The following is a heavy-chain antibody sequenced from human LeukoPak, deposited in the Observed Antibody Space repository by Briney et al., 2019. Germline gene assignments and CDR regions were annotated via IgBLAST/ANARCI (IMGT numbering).Heavy chain of an antibody. CDR3: TTDSSGWYSKDY. CDR1: GFTFSNAW. D-gene: IGHD6-19*01. Sequence: GGSLRLSCAASGFTFSNAWMSWVRQAPGKGLEWVGRIKSKTDGGTTDYAAPVKGRFTISRDDSKNTLYLQMNSLKTEDTAVYYCTTDSSGWYSKDYWGQGTLVTVSS. V-gene: IGHV3-15*01. J-gene: IGHJ4*02. CDR2: IKSKTDGGTT.